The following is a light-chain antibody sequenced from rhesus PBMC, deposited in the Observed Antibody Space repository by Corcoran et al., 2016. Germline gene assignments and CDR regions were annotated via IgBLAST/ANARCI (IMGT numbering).Light chain of an antibody. CDR2: NAN. CDR3: QQYNSLPYS. V-gene: IGKV1-32*01. J-gene: IGKJ2*01. CDR1: QGISSY. Sequence: DIQMTQSPSSLSASVGDRVTITCRTSQGISSYLNWYQQKPGKAPKLLIYNANRLESGVPSRLGGSGSGTEFTLTISSLQPEDFASDYCQQYNSLPYSFGQGTKVEIK.